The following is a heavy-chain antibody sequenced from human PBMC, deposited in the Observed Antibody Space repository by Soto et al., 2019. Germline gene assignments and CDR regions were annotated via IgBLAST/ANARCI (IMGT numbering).Heavy chain of an antibody. V-gene: IGHV1-46*01. D-gene: IGHD3-22*01. Sequence: GASVKVSCKASGNSFTNYYMHWVRQAPGQGLEWMGIINPSGGRTTYAQEFQGRVTMTRDTSTSTFHMELSSLTSEDTAVYYCAGLYHYDSSGYYDFWGQGTLVTVSS. J-gene: IGHJ4*02. CDR1: GNSFTNYY. CDR2: INPSGGRT. CDR3: AGLYHYDSSGYYDF.